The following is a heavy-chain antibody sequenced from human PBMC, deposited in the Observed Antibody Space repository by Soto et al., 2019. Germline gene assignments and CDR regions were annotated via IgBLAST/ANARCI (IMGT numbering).Heavy chain of an antibody. CDR3: AAEPDPDLEWLLPRNDY. Sequence: SVNGSFKASGFTFTSSSLQVFLHSRGQRLELIGCIVVGSVNTNYAQNFQERVTITRDMSTSTAYMELSSLRSEDTAVYYCAAEPDPDLEWLLPRNDYRGKAHMVPVSS. CDR2: IVVGSVNT. J-gene: IGHJ4*02. V-gene: IGHV1-58*01. D-gene: IGHD3-3*01. CDR1: GFTFTSSS.